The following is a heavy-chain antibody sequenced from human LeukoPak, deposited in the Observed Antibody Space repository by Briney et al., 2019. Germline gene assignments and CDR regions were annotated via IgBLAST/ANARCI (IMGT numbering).Heavy chain of an antibody. Sequence: GGSLRLSCAASGFIFSGDFMSWVRQAPGKGLEWVSVIYSDGSTYYADSVKGRFSISRDNARSSLYLHMNSLRLEDTAVYYCARVSSGGYGGSCYKPNDYWGQGTLVTVSS. CDR2: IYSDGST. V-gene: IGHV3-66*01. J-gene: IGHJ4*02. D-gene: IGHD2-15*01. CDR3: ARVSSGGYGGSCYKPNDY. CDR1: GFIFSGDF.